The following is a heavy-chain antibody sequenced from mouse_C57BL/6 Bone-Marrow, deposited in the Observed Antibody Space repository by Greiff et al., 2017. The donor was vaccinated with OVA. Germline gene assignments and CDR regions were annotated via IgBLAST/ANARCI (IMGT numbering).Heavy chain of an antibody. CDR2: IYPGDGDT. Sequence: QVHVKQSGPELVKPGASVKISCKASGYAFSSSWMNWVKQRPGKGLEWIGRIYPGDGDTNYNGKFKGKATLTADKSSSTAYMQLSSLTSEDSAVYFCARYTKGGFAYWGQGTLVTVSA. V-gene: IGHV1-82*01. D-gene: IGHD1-3*01. J-gene: IGHJ3*01. CDR3: ARYTKGGFAY. CDR1: GYAFSSSW.